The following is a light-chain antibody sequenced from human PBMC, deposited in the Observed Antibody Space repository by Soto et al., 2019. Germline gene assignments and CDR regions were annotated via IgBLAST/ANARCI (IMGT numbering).Light chain of an antibody. CDR2: GAS. CDR3: QRYGFSWT. Sequence: ERVLTQSPGTLSLSPGERATLSCRASQSVSSSHLAWYQQKPGQAPRLLIYGASSRATGIPDRFSGSGSGTDFTLTISRLEPEYFAVYYCQRYGFSWTFGQGTKVAIK. V-gene: IGKV3-20*01. CDR1: QSVSSSH. J-gene: IGKJ1*01.